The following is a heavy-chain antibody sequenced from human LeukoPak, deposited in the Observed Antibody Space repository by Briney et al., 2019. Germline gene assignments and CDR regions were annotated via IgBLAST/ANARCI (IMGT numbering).Heavy chain of an antibody. D-gene: IGHD6-19*01. CDR1: GGSFSGYY. J-gene: IGHJ5*02. CDR3: ARGQWLPRRRFDP. V-gene: IGHV4-34*01. Sequence: SETLSLTCAVYGGSFSGYYWSWIRQPPGKGLEWIGEINHSGSTNYNPSLKSRVTISVDTSKNQFSPKLSSVTAADTAVYYCARGQWLPRRRFDPWGQGTLVTVSS. CDR2: INHSGST.